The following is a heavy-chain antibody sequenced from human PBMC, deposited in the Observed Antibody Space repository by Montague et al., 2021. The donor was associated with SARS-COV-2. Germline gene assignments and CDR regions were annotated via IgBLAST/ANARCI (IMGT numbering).Heavy chain of an antibody. V-gene: IGHV4-59*01. J-gene: IGHJ4*02. CDR1: GGSFSTYY. CDR3: ARAQPHTIEF. CDR2: VFLSGNT. Sequence: SETLSLTCTVSGGSFSTYYWTWIRQPPNKGLEWIGNVFLSGNTNRNPSLKSRVSMSVDTSKNQFFLVLNSVTLAATAVYYCARAQPHTIEFWGQGTMVTVSS.